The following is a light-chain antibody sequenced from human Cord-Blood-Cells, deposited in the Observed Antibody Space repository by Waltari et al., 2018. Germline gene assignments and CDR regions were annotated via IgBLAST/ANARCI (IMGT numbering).Light chain of an antibody. CDR1: QGISNS. CDR2: AAS. CDR3: QQYYSTPHT. J-gene: IGKJ2*01. Sequence: DIQMNQSPSSLSASVGDRVTITCRASQGISNSLAWYHQKPGKAPKLLLYAASRLESGVPSRFSGSGSGTDYTLTISSLQPEDFATYYCQQYYSTPHTFGQGTKLEIK. V-gene: IGKV1-NL1*01.